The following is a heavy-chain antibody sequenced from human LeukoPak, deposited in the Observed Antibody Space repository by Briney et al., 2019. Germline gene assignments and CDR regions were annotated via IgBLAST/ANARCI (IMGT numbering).Heavy chain of an antibody. J-gene: IGHJ5*02. D-gene: IGHD3-22*01. CDR3: ARTVYYYDSSGYPKGWFDP. V-gene: IGHV4-59*08. CDR1: GGSISSYY. CDR2: IYYSGST. Sequence: SETLSLTCTVSGGSISSYYWSWIRQPPGKGLEWIGYIYYSGSTNYNPSLKSRVTISVDTSKNQFSLKLSSVTAADTAVYYCARTVYYYDSSGYPKGWFDPWGQGTPVTVSS.